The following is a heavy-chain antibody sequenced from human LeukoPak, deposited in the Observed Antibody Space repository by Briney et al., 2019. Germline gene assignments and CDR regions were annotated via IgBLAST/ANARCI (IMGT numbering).Heavy chain of an antibody. Sequence: GGSLRLSCAASGFTFGTYAMSWVRQAPGKGLEWVSTISGSGDNTYYADSVKGRFTISRDNSKNTLYVQMNSLRADDTAVYYCAKEKVGAMYYFDYWGQGTLVTVSS. CDR1: GFTFGTYA. J-gene: IGHJ4*02. CDR2: ISGSGDNT. V-gene: IGHV3-23*01. D-gene: IGHD1-26*01. CDR3: AKEKVGAMYYFDY.